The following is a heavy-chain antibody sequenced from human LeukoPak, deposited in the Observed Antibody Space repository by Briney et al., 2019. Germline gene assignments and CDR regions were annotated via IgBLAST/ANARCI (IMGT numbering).Heavy chain of an antibody. CDR2: INHSGST. CDR3: ARGRRYYVFWSGYSKPNNWFEP. D-gene: IGHD3-3*01. Sequence: SQTLSLTCTVSGGSISTNNYYWSWIRQPPGKGLEWIGEINHSGSTNYNPSLKSRVTISVDTSKNQFSLKLSSVTAADTAVYYCARGRRYYVFWSGYSKPNNWFEPWGQGTLVTVSS. J-gene: IGHJ5*02. CDR1: GGSISTNNYY. V-gene: IGHV4-39*07.